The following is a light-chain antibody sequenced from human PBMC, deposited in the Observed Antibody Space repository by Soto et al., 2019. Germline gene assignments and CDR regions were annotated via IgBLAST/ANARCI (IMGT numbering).Light chain of an antibody. CDR3: QQYGNLPLS. CDR1: QDINIY. Sequence: DIQMTQSPSSLSAFVGDRVTITCQASQDINIYLNWYQQKPGKAPKLLIYDASNLATGVPSKFSGGGSETGFTFTISSLQPEDIATYYCQQYGNLPLSFGGGTKVEIK. J-gene: IGKJ4*01. V-gene: IGKV1-33*01. CDR2: DAS.